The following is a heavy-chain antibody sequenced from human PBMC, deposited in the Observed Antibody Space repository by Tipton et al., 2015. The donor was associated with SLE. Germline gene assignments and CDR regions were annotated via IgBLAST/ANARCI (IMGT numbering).Heavy chain of an antibody. J-gene: IGHJ5*02. CDR2: IYYSGST. CDR3: ARLKRAPPTVKVWFDP. CDR1: GGSISSSSYY. D-gene: IGHD4-11*01. Sequence: TLSLTCTVSGGSISSSSYYWGWIRQPPGKGLEWIGSIYYSGSTYYNPSLKSRVTISVDTSKNQFSLKLSSGAAADTAVYYCARLKRAPPTVKVWFDPWGQGTLVTVSS. V-gene: IGHV4-39*07.